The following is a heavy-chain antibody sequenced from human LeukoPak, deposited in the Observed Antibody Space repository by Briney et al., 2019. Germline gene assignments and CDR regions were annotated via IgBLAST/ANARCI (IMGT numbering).Heavy chain of an antibody. CDR1: GGSISSGGYS. J-gene: IGHJ5*02. CDR2: IYHSGST. D-gene: IGHD3-10*01. Sequence: SETLSLTCAVSGGSISSGGYSWSWIRQPPGKGLEWIGYIYHSGSTYYNPSLKSRVTISVDRSKNQFSLKLSSVTAAGTVVYYCARTMVRGAYNWFDPWGQGTLVTVSS. CDR3: ARTMVRGAYNWFDP. V-gene: IGHV4-30-2*01.